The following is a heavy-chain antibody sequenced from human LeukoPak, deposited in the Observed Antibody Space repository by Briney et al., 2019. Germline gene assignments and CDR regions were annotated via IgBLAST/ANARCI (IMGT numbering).Heavy chain of an antibody. D-gene: IGHD6-13*01. CDR2: ISSSGSTI. Sequence: GGSLRLSCAASGFTFSDYYMSWIRQAPGKGLGWVSYISSSGSTIYYADSVKGRFTISRDNAKNSLYLQMNSLRAEDTAVYYCARDFHRSWYQIDYWGQGTLVTVSS. CDR3: ARDFHRSWYQIDY. J-gene: IGHJ4*02. CDR1: GFTFSDYY. V-gene: IGHV3-11*01.